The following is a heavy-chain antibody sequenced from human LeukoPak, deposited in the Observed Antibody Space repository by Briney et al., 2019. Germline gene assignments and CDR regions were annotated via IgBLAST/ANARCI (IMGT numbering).Heavy chain of an antibody. CDR1: GFTLSSNW. J-gene: IGHJ4*02. CDR2: INNDGSST. D-gene: IGHD6-19*01. Sequence: PGGSLRLSCAASGFTLSSNWRHWVRQAPGKGLVWVSRINNDGSSTSYADSVKGRFTISRDNAKDTLFLQMNSLRAEDTAVYYCVKYSSGWNWGQGTLVTVSS. V-gene: IGHV3-74*01. CDR3: VKYSSGWN.